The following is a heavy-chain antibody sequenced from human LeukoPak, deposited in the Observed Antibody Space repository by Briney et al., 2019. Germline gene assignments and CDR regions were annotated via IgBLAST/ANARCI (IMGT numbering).Heavy chain of an antibody. CDR1: GYTFTGYY. CDR3: ARIVGYCSSNICFDY. CDR2: INPNSGDT. Sequence: GASVKVSCKASGYTFTGYYIHWVRQASGQGPEWVAWINPNSGDTRYAQKFQGRVTLTTDTSISTAFMELSRLRSDDTAVYYCARIVGYCSSNICFDYWGQGTLVTVSS. D-gene: IGHD2-2*01. J-gene: IGHJ4*02. V-gene: IGHV1-2*02.